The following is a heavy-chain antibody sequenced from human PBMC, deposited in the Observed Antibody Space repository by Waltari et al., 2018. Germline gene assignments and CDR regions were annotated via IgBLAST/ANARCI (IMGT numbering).Heavy chain of an antibody. CDR2: IIPILGIA. CDR1: GGTFSSYT. V-gene: IGHV1-69*02. J-gene: IGHJ4*02. CDR3: ARALGATQVIDY. D-gene: IGHD1-26*01. Sequence: QVQLVQSGAEVKKPGSSVKVSCKASGGTFSSYTISWVRQAPGQGLEWMGRIIPILGIANYAQKFQGRVTITADKSTSTAYMELSSLRAEDTAVYYCARALGATQVIDYWGQGTLVTVSS.